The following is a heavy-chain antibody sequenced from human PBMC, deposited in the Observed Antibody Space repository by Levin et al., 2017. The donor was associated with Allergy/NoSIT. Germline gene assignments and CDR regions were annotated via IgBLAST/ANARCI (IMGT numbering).Heavy chain of an antibody. D-gene: IGHD5-12*01. CDR1: GGSFSGYY. Sequence: PSETLSLTCAVYGGSFSGYYWSWIRQPPGKGLEWIGEINHSGSTNYNPSLKSRVTISVDTSKNQFSLKLSSVTAADTAVYYCARGNRIVATIIAANFDLWGRGTLVTVSS. CDR2: INHSGST. V-gene: IGHV4-34*01. J-gene: IGHJ2*01. CDR3: ARGNRIVATIIAANFDL.